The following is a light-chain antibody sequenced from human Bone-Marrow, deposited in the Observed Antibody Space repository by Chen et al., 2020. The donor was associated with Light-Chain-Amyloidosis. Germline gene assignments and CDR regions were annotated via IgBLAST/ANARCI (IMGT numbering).Light chain of an antibody. Sequence: QSVLTQPPSASGTPGQRAPISCSGSSSNIGSNYVYWYQQLPGTAPKLLIYRNNQRPSGVPDRFSGTKSGTSASLAISGLRSEDEADYYCAAWDDSLSVYVFGTGTKVTVL. V-gene: IGLV1-47*01. J-gene: IGLJ1*01. CDR3: AAWDDSLSVYV. CDR1: SSNIGSNY. CDR2: RNN.